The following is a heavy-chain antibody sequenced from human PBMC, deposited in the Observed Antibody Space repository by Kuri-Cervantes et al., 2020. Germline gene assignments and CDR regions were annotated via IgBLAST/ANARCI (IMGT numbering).Heavy chain of an antibody. CDR3: ARGGGFVVVTAGDY. CDR2: ISSSSYI. J-gene: IGHJ4*02. CDR1: GFTFSSYS. D-gene: IGHD2-21*02. Sequence: LTCAASGFTFSSYSMNWVRQAPGKGLEWVSSISSSSYIYYADSVKGRFTISRDNAKNSLYLQMDSLRAEDTAVYYCARGGGFVVVTAGDYWGQGTLVTVSS. V-gene: IGHV3-21*01.